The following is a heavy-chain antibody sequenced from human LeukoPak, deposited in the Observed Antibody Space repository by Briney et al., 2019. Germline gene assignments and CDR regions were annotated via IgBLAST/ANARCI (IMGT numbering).Heavy chain of an antibody. J-gene: IGHJ4*02. D-gene: IGHD3-3*01. CDR2: ISSSSSYI. Sequence: PGGSLRLSCAASGFTLSSYSMNWVRQAPGKGLEWVSSISSSSSYIYYADSVKGRFTISRDNAKNSLYLQMNSLRAEDTAVYYCARGGVVTVATDYWGQGTLVTVSS. V-gene: IGHV3-21*01. CDR1: GFTLSSYS. CDR3: ARGGVVTVATDY.